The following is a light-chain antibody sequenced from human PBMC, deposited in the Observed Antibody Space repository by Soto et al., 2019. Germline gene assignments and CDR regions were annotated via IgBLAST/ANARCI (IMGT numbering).Light chain of an antibody. Sequence: QSSLTQPASVSGSPGQSITISCAGTSSDVGSYNLVSWYQQHPGKAPKLMIYDVSQWPSGVSNRFSGSNSGYTASLTISGLQAEDEADYYCCPYAGSTWGYVFGTGTKVTVL. CDR2: DVS. CDR1: SSDVGSYNL. V-gene: IGLV2-23*02. J-gene: IGLJ1*01. CDR3: CPYAGSTWGYV.